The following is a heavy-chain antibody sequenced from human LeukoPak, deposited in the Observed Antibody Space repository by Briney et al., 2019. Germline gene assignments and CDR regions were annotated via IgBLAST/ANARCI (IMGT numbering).Heavy chain of an antibody. D-gene: IGHD3-16*01. Sequence: ASVKVSRKPSGYSFTRNGISWVRQAPGQGLEWMAWISANSGNTNYAQNFQDRVTLTTDTSTSTACMELRSLRSDDTAVYYCARDVNYAFDYWGQGTLVTVSS. CDR1: GYSFTRNG. CDR2: ISANSGNT. CDR3: ARDVNYAFDY. V-gene: IGHV1-18*01. J-gene: IGHJ4*02.